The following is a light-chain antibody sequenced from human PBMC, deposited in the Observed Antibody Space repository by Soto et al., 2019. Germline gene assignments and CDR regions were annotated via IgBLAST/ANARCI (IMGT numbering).Light chain of an antibody. CDR3: QQLASAPLFA. V-gene: IGKV3-20*01. CDR2: GAS. J-gene: IGKJ3*01. Sequence: EIVLTQSPGTLSLCPGERATLSCRASQSVSSSYLAWYQQKPGQAPRLLIYGASSRATGIPDRFIGSGSGTEFTITISRLGPEDFSLYYCQQLASAPLFAFGPGTKVDLK. CDR1: QSVSSSY.